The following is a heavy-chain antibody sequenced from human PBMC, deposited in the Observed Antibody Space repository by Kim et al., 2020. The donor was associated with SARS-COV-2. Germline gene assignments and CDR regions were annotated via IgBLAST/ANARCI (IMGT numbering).Heavy chain of an antibody. Sequence: QGYKGRFVISLDTSVNTAYLQISSLKAEDTAVYYCARVSKAAAGREAFDYWGQGTLVTVSS. CDR3: ARVSKAAAGREAFDY. D-gene: IGHD6-13*01. J-gene: IGHJ4*02. V-gene: IGHV7-4-1*02.